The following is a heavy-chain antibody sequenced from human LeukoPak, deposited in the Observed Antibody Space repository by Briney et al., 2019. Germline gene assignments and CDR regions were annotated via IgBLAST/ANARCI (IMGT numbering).Heavy chain of an antibody. V-gene: IGHV3-20*04. CDR1: ESTFADYG. Sequence: GGSLRLSCKDSESTFADYGMSWVRQAPGKGLEWVSGINWKGDNTAYADSVKGRFTISRDNAKNSLYLQMTSLRAEDTALYCCARDLSASWYSLGSWGQGTLVTVSS. J-gene: IGHJ4*02. CDR3: ARDLSASWYSLGS. CDR2: INWKGDNT. D-gene: IGHD6-13*01.